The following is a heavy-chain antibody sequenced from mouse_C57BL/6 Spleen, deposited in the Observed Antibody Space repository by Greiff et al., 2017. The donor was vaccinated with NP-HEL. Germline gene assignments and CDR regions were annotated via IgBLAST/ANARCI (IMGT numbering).Heavy chain of an antibody. CDR3: TRFWYY. CDR2: IDPETGGT. V-gene: IGHV1-15*01. CDR1: GYTFTDYE. J-gene: IGHJ2*01. Sequence: VKVVESGAELVRPGASVTLSCKASGYTFTDYEMHWVKQTPVHGLEWIGAIDPETGGTAYNQKFKGKAILTADKSSSTAYMELRSLTSEDSAVYYCTRFWYYWGQGTTLTVSS.